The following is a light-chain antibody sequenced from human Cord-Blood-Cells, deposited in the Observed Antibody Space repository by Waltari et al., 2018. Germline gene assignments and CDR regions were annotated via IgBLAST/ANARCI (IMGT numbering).Light chain of an antibody. CDR3: CSYAGSSTFWV. J-gene: IGLJ3*02. Sequence: QSALTQPASVSGSPGHPITLSCTGTSSDVGSYNLVSWYQQHPGKAPKLMIYEGSKRPSGVSNRFSGSKSGNTASLTISGLQAEDEADYYCCSYAGSSTFWVFGGGTKLTVL. CDR1: SSDVGSYNL. CDR2: EGS. V-gene: IGLV2-23*01.